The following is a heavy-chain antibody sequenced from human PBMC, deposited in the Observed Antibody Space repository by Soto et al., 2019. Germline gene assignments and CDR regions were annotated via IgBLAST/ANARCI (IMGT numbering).Heavy chain of an antibody. J-gene: IGHJ4*02. D-gene: IGHD5-18*01. V-gene: IGHV3-23*01. CDR2: ISGSGGST. Sequence: GGSLRLSCAASGFTFSSYAMSWVRQAPGKGLEWVSAISGSGGSTYYADSVKGRFSLKLSSVTAADTAVYYCARVASWIQLWFDYWGQGTLVTVSS. CDR3: DY. CDR1: GFTFSSYA.